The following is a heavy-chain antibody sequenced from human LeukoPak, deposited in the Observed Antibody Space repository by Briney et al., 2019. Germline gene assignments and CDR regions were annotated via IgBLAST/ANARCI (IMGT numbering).Heavy chain of an antibody. CDR2: ISYDGRSN. CDR1: GFTFSSYG. J-gene: IGHJ4*02. D-gene: IGHD5-18*01. CDR3: AKDRGYSHAFDY. Sequence: GGSLRLSCAASGFTFSSYGMHWVRQAPGKGLEWVAGISYDGRSNEYVDSVKGRFTISRDNSKNTLYLQMNSLKAEDTAVYYCAKDRGYSHAFDYWGQGTLVTVSS. V-gene: IGHV3-30*18.